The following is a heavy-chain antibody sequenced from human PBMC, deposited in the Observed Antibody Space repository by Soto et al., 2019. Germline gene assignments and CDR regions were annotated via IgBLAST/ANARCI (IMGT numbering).Heavy chain of an antibody. CDR3: ARLQAIYGVLKNGIRFDP. CDR1: GFTVSGYT. CDR2: INGRADRT. D-gene: IGHD3-3*01. V-gene: IGHV3-23*01. Sequence: XGSLRLSLAASGFTVSGYTMSWVRPAPGKGLEWVSTINGRADRTYYAESVKGRFTISRDNFKNALDLQMDSLRAEDTAIYYCARLQAIYGVLKNGIRFDPWGQGTLVTV. J-gene: IGHJ5*02.